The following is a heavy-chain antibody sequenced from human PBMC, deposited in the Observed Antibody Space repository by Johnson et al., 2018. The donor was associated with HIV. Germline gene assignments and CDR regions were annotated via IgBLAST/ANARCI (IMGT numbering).Heavy chain of an antibody. J-gene: IGHJ3*02. D-gene: IGHD6-13*01. CDR3: HNPSSWSPSGDFDI. CDR1: GFTFDDYG. Sequence: VQLVESGGGVVQPGGSLRLSCAASGFTFDDYGMSWVRQAPGKGLEWVSSINWNGDSSGYADSVKGRFAISRDNARDSLYLQMNSLRADDTAVYYCHNPSSWSPSGDFDIWGQGTMVTVSS. CDR2: INWNGDSS. V-gene: IGHV3-20*04.